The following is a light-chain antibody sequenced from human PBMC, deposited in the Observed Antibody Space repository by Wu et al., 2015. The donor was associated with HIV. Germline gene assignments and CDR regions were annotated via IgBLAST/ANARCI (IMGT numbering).Light chain of an antibody. V-gene: IGKV1-13*02. CDR2: DAS. CDR3: QQLNSFPLT. CDR1: QDIFTY. Sequence: AIQLTQSPSSLSASIGDRVNITCRASQDIFTYLAWYQQTPGKAPRVLIYDASTLQSGVSSRFSGSGSGKDFTLTISGLQRDDFAVLFCQQLNSFPLTFGQGSRLEI. J-gene: IGKJ5*01.